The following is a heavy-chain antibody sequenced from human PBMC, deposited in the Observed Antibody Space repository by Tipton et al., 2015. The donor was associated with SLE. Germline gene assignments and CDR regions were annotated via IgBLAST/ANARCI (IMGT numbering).Heavy chain of an antibody. J-gene: IGHJ4*02. CDR2: ISGYVPRP. D-gene: IGHD3-3*01. V-gene: IGHV3-23*01. CDR1: GFIFSDSY. CDR3: ATLATICGENGERVVVYD. Sequence: SLRLSCAASGFIFSDSYMNWVRQAPGKGLEWVSSISGYVPRPFYADSVKGRFTISRDKSKNTLSLHMNSLKDEDTAVYYCATLATICGENGERVVVYDWGQVALVSASS.